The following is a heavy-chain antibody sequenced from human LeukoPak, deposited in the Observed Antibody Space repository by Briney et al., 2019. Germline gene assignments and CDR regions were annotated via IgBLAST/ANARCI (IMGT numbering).Heavy chain of an antibody. J-gene: IGHJ5*02. CDR2: IIAYNGNT. CDR1: GYTFTSYG. CDR3: ARAIQYSSSKPWFDP. D-gene: IGHD6-6*01. Sequence: ASVKVSCKASGYTFTSYGISWVRQAPGQGLEWMGWIIAYNGNTNYAKKLQDRVTMTTDTSTTTAYMELRSLRSDDTAVYYCARAIQYSSSKPWFDPWGQGTLVTVSS. V-gene: IGHV1-18*01.